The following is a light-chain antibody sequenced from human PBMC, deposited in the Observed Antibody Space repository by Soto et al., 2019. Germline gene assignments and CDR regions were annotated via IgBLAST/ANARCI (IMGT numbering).Light chain of an antibody. CDR2: LAT. CDR3: MQALQTPFT. V-gene: IGKV2-28*01. J-gene: IGKJ4*01. CDR1: RSLPQTNRNSY. Sequence: DMVMTHSPLSLPVAPWEPASMSCRASRSLPQTNRNSYLDWYLQKPAQSPQLLISLATTRASAVPARFSGSGSGTDFTLHISSVEPEDVGAYYCMQALQTPFTFGGGTKADIK.